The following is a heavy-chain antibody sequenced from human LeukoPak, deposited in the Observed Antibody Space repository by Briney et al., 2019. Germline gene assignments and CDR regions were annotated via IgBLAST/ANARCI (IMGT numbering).Heavy chain of an antibody. CDR3: AKVLSLTVHDY. D-gene: IGHD2-15*01. J-gene: IGHJ4*02. CDR2: IRSSSRTI. Sequence: GGSLRLSCAASGFTFSSYSMNWVRRAPGKGLEWVSYIRSSSRTIYYADSVKGRFTISRDNAKNTLYLQMNSLRAEDTAVYYCAKVLSLTVHDYWGQGTLVTVSS. V-gene: IGHV3-48*01. CDR1: GFTFSSYS.